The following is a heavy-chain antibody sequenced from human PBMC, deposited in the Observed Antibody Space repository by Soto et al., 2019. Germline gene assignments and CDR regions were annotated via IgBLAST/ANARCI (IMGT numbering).Heavy chain of an antibody. CDR1: GFTFSTYN. CDR2: ISSDGRDK. CDR3: VSQVGVDS. Sequence: QVHLVESGGGVVQPGGSLRLSCAASGFTFSTYNMYWVRQAPGKGLEWVAIISSDGRDKYYADSVKGRCTISRDNSNNTVFLQVDRLSVEDTAVFYCVSQVGVDSWVQGTLVTVSS. V-gene: IGHV3-30*04. J-gene: IGHJ4*02. D-gene: IGHD3-16*01.